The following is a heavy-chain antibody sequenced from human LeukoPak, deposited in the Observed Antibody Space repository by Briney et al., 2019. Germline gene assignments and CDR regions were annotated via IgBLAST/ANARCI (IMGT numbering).Heavy chain of an antibody. CDR3: ARNYDKSYFDY. V-gene: IGHV1-2*02. J-gene: IGHJ4*02. CDR2: INPNSGGT. D-gene: IGHD1-7*01. CDR1: GYTFTGYY. Sequence: ASVKVSCKASGYTFTGYYMDWVRQAPGQGLEWMGWINPNSGGTNSAQKFQGRVTMTRDTSISTAYMELSRLRSDDTAVYYCARNYDKSYFDYWGQGTLVTVSS.